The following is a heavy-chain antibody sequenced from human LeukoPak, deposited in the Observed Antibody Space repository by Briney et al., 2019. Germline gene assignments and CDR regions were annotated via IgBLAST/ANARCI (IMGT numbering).Heavy chain of an antibody. CDR2: IKQDGSEK. V-gene: IGHV3-7*03. D-gene: IGHD3-10*01. CDR1: GFTFSSYW. Sequence: PGGSLRLSCAASGFTFSSYWMSWVRQAPGKGLEWVANIKQDGSEKYYVDSVKGRFTISRDNAKNSLYLQMNSLRAEDTAVYYCARAWFGEGHDWFDPWGQGTLVTVSS. CDR3: ARAWFGEGHDWFDP. J-gene: IGHJ5*02.